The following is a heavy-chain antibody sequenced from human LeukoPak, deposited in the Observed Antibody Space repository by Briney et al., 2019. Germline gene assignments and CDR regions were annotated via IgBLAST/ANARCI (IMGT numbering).Heavy chain of an antibody. CDR2: IIPIFGIA. CDR1: GGTFSSYA. CDR3: AREDEMATIPFDY. J-gene: IGHJ4*02. V-gene: IGHV1-69*04. Sequence: SVKVPCKASGGTFSSYAISWVRQAPGQGLEWMGRIIPIFGIANYAQKFQGRVTITADKSTSTAYMELSSLRSEDTAVYYCAREDEMATIPFDYWGQGTLVTVSS. D-gene: IGHD5-24*01.